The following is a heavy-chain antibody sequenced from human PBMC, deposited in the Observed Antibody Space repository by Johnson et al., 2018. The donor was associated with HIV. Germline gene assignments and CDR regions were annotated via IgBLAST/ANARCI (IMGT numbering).Heavy chain of an antibody. J-gene: IGHJ3*02. V-gene: IGHV3-13*01. CDR3: ARVTNDAFDI. Sequence: VESGGGVVRPGGSLRLSCAGSGLIFSSYDMHWVRQATGKGLEWVSAIGTAGDTYYPGSVKGRFTISRENAKNSLYLQMNSLRAGDTAVYYCARVTNDAFDIWGQGTMVTVSS. CDR1: GLIFSSYD. CDR2: IGTAGDT.